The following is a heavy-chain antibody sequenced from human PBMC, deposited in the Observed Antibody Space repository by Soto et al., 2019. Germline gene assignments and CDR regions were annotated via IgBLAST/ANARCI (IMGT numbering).Heavy chain of an antibody. CDR1: GYTFTGYH. V-gene: IGHV1-2*04. CDR2: INTNNGDT. Sequence: QVQLVQSGAEVKEPGASVKVSCKASGYTFTGYHIHWVRQAPGQGLEWMGWINTNNGDTNYAQKFQGWVTMTRDTSISTAYVQLSRLRSDDTAVYYCARWVGASNWFDPWGQGTMVTVS. D-gene: IGHD1-26*01. CDR3: ARWVGASNWFDP. J-gene: IGHJ5*02.